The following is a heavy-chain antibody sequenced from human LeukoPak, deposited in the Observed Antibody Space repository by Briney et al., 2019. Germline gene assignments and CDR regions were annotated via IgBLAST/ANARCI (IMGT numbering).Heavy chain of an antibody. Sequence: GGSLRLSCAASGFTFSSYAMSWVRQAPGKGLEWVANIKQDGSEKYYVDSVKGRFTISRDNAKDSLYLQMNNLRAEDTAVYYCARDRWGYSYGGDWGQGTLVTVSS. CDR2: IKQDGSEK. CDR3: ARDRWGYSYGGD. V-gene: IGHV3-7*01. D-gene: IGHD5-18*01. CDR1: GFTFSSYA. J-gene: IGHJ4*02.